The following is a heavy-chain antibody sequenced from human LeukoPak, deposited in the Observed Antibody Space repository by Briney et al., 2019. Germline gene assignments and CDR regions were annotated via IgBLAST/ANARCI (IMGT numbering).Heavy chain of an antibody. V-gene: IGHV4-59*08. J-gene: IGHJ6*02. D-gene: IGHD3-10*01. CDR2: IYYSGST. CDR3: ARRGGGWFGGRHYYYAMDV. CDR1: GGSISDYY. Sequence: SETLSLTCTISGGSISDYYWNWIRQPPGKGLEWIGDIYYSGSTNYNPSLKSRVTISVDTSKNQFSLKLSSVTATDTAVYYCARRGGGWFGGRHYYYAMDVWGQGTTVTVSS.